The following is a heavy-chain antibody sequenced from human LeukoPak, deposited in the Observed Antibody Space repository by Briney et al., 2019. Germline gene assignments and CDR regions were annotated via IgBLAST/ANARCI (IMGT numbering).Heavy chain of an antibody. J-gene: IGHJ4*02. D-gene: IGHD6-13*01. CDR2: ISSSGSTI. Sequence: GGSLRLSCAASGFTFSSYKMNWVRQAPGKGLEWVSYISSSGSTIYYADSVKGRFTISRDNAKNSLYLQMNSLRAEDTAVYYCATHSSSWYYFDYWGQGTLVTVSS. CDR1: GFTFSSYK. V-gene: IGHV3-48*03. CDR3: ATHSSSWYYFDY.